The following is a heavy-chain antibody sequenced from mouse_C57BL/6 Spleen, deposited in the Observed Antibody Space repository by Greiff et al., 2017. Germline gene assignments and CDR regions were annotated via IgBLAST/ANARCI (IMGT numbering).Heavy chain of an antibody. CDR2: IYPGDGDT. J-gene: IGHJ4*01. D-gene: IGHD1-1*01. Sequence: QVQLKQSGPELVKPGASVKISCKASGYAFSSSWMNWVKQRPGKGLEWIGRIYPGDGDTNYNGKFKGKATLTADKSSSTAYMQLSSLTSEDSAVYFCARSSSLAMDYWGQGTSVTVSS. CDR3: ARSSSLAMDY. V-gene: IGHV1-82*01. CDR1: GYAFSSSW.